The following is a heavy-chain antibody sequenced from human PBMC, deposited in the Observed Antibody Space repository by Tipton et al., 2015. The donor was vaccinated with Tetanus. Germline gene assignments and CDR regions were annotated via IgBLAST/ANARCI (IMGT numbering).Heavy chain of an antibody. CDR3: ARQSCSGGSCRFDP. J-gene: IGHJ5*02. Sequence: TLSLTCRVSGGSIIVSNFYWGWIRQPPGKGLEGIGSIHYTGSTYLNPSLKSRVTISGDPSKNQFSLNLTSVTAADTAFYYCARQSCSGGSCRFDPWGQGTLVTVSS. CDR2: IHYTGST. CDR1: GGSIIVSNFY. V-gene: IGHV4-39*01. D-gene: IGHD2-15*01.